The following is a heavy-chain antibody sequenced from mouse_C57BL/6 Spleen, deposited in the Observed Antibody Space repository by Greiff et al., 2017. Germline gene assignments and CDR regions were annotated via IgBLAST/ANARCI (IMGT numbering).Heavy chain of an antibody. CDR2: IYPGDGDT. Sequence: QVQLQQSGPELVKPGASVKISCKASGYAFSGSCMNWVKQRPGKGLEWIGRIYPGDGDTKYNGKFKGKATMTADKSSSTAYRQLSSLTSEDSAVYCSARGAYGSSDYWGQGTTLTVAS. CDR1: GYAFSGSC. D-gene: IGHD1-1*01. CDR3: ARGAYGSSDY. V-gene: IGHV1-82*01. J-gene: IGHJ2*01.